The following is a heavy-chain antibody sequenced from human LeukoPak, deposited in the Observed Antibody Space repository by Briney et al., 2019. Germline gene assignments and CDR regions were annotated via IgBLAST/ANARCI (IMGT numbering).Heavy chain of an antibody. CDR3: ARGGDHYDRSGYGGYFDY. V-gene: IGHV1-8*01. CDR1: GYTFTSYD. D-gene: IGHD3-22*01. Sequence: ASVTVSCTASGYTFTSYDINWVRQATGQGLEWMGWMNPNSGNTGYSQKFQGRVTMTRNPSRRTAYMELSSLRSEDTAVYYCARGGDHYDRSGYGGYFDYWGQGTLVTVPS. J-gene: IGHJ4*02. CDR2: MNPNSGNT.